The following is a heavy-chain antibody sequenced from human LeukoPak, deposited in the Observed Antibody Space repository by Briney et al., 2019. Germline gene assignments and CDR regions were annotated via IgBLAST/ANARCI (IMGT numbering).Heavy chain of an antibody. V-gene: IGHV1-18*01. CDR2: ISADNGFT. CDR3: ANLAGVVAGLDP. D-gene: IGHD6-19*01. J-gene: IGHJ5*02. CDR1: GYTFTSYG. Sequence: ASVKVSCKASGYTFTSYGINWVRQAPGQGLEWMGWISADNGFTASAQNLQGRVTMTTDTSTNTAYMELRSPRSDDTAVYYCANLAGVVAGLDPWGQGTLVTVSS.